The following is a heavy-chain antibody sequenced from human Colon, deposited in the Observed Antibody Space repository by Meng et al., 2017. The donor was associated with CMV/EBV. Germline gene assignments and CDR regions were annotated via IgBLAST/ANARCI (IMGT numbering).Heavy chain of an antibody. V-gene: IGHV6-1*01. J-gene: IGHJ4*02. Sequence: DSVSTTTAGWNWIRQSTARGLEWLGRIYYRSRWSGGDADSVRGRISIDADTSKNQVSLHLSSVTPEDTAVYFCARRHSTGWYYFDSWGQGTLVTVSS. CDR3: ARRHSTGWYYFDS. D-gene: IGHD6-19*01. CDR1: DSVSTTTAG. CDR2: IYYRSRWSG.